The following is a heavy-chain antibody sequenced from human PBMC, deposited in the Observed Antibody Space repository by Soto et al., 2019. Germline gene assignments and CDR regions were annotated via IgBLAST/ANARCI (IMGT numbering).Heavy chain of an antibody. D-gene: IGHD1-7*01. CDR1: GGSISSYY. V-gene: IGHV4-59*01. Sequence: QVQLQESGPGLVKPSETLSLTCTVSGGSISSYYWSWIRQPPGKGLEWIGYIYYSGSTNYNPSLKSRVTISVDTSKNQFSLKLSSVTAADTAVYYCARHYTWNSHPSFFDYWGQGTLVTVSS. J-gene: IGHJ4*02. CDR3: ARHYTWNSHPSFFDY. CDR2: IYYSGST.